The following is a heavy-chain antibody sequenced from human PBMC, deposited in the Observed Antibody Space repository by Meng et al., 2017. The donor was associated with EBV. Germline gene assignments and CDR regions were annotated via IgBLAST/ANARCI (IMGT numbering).Heavy chain of an antibody. CDR2: INPNSGGT. Sequence: HVKEGTTASEVNMPVASGKLSRKCDGATFTVNNTKWGRQDPGQGREWLGQINPNSGGTKYAQNSQGRVTMTRDTSISTDYMELSLLRFDDTAVYYCARVGIAVAGTGDYWGQGTLVTVSS. J-gene: IGHJ4*02. CDR3: ARVGIAVAGTGDY. V-gene: IGHV1-2*06. CDR1: GATFTVNN. D-gene: IGHD6-19*01.